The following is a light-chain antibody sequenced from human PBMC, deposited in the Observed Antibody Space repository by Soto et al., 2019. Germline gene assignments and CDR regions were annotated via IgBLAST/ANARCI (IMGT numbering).Light chain of an antibody. CDR1: QSVSTN. CDR3: PQYSDWLLT. V-gene: IGKV3-15*01. J-gene: IGKJ1*01. CDR2: AAS. Sequence: EIVMTQSPDTLSVSPGERATLSCRASQSVSTNLAWYQQKPGQAPRLLLYAASTRATGIPARVSGSGSWTEFTLTISSLQSADFGGYYCPQYSDWLLTFGKGAKVEI.